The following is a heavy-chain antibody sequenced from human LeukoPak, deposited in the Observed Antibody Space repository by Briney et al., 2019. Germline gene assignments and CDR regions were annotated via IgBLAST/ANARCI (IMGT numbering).Heavy chain of an antibody. V-gene: IGHV1-69*05. J-gene: IGHJ3*02. Sequence: ASVKVSCKASGGTFSSYAISWVRQAPGQGLEWMGGIIPIFGTANYAQKFRGRVTITTDESTSTAYMELSSLRSEDTAVYYCASSPSSSSREAFDIWGQGTMVTVSS. CDR3: ASSPSSSSREAFDI. D-gene: IGHD6-6*01. CDR1: GGTFSSYA. CDR2: IIPIFGTA.